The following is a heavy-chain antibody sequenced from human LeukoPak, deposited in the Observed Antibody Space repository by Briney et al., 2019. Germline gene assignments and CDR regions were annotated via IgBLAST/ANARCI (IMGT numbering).Heavy chain of an antibody. V-gene: IGHV3-21*04. D-gene: IGHD5-12*01. CDR3: ARDGLSGSIDY. J-gene: IGHJ4*02. CDR1: GFTVSSNY. Sequence: GGSLRLSCAASGFTVSSNYMSWVRQAPGKGLEWVSSISSSSSYIYYADSVKGRFTISRDNAKNSLYLQMNSLRAEDTALYHCARDGLSGSIDYWGQGTLVTVSS. CDR2: ISSSSSYI.